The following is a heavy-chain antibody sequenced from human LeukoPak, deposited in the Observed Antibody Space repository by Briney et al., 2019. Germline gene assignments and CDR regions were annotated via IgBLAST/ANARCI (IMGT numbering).Heavy chain of an antibody. J-gene: IGHJ4*02. D-gene: IGHD5-18*01. CDR2: IYYSGST. CDR3: ARFSGFSYGYPYF. Sequence: PSETLSLTCIVSGVSVSSSSFFWGWIRQPPGKGLEWIGSIYYSGSTYYNPSLKSRVTISVDTSKNQFSLKLSSVTAADMAVYYCARFSGFSYGYPYFWGQGTLVAVSS. V-gene: IGHV4-39*07. CDR1: GVSVSSSSFF.